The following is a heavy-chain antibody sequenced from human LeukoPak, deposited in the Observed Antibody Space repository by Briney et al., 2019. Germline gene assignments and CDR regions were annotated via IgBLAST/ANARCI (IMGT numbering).Heavy chain of an antibody. CDR1: GGSVSNYY. Sequence: PSETLSLTCTVSGGSVSNYYWSWIRQPPGKGLEWLGYIYHSGSTNQNPSLKSRLTMSVDTSKNQVSLKLSSVTAADTAVYYCARDSYHCSGGSCYLGAFDIWGQGTMVTVSS. V-gene: IGHV4-59*02. CDR2: IYHSGST. J-gene: IGHJ3*02. CDR3: ARDSYHCSGGSCYLGAFDI. D-gene: IGHD2-15*01.